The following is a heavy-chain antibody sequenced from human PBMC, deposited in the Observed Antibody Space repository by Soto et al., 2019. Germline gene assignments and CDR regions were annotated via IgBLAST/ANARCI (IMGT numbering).Heavy chain of an antibody. Sequence: QVQLVESGGGVVQPGRSLRLSCAASGFTFSSYGMHWVRQAPGKGLEWVAVISYDGSNKYYADSVKGRFTISRDNSKNTLYLQMTSLRAEDTAVYYCAKDTGYSSGWRDYWGQGTLVTVSS. J-gene: IGHJ4*02. CDR1: GFTFSSYG. CDR2: ISYDGSNK. V-gene: IGHV3-30*18. CDR3: AKDTGYSSGWRDY. D-gene: IGHD6-19*01.